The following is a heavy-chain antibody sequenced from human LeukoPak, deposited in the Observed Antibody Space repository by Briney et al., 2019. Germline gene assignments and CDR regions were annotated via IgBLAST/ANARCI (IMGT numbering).Heavy chain of an antibody. CDR1: GSTFSNAW. CDR2: IKTKADGGTT. Sequence: GGSLRLSCAASGSTFSNAWMSWVRQAPGKGLEWVGRIKTKADGGTTDYAAPVKGRFTISRDDSKNTLYLQMNSLRAEDTAVYYCAKDTGITGTTNARLRYNWFDPWGQGTLVTVSS. J-gene: IGHJ5*02. D-gene: IGHD1-7*01. CDR3: AKDTGITGTTNARLRYNWFDP. V-gene: IGHV3-15*01.